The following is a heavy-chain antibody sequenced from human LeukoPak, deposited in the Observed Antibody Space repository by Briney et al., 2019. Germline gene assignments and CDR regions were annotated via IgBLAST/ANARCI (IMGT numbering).Heavy chain of an antibody. V-gene: IGHV1-69*06. CDR2: IIPIFGTA. J-gene: IGHJ4*02. CDR1: GGTFSSYA. Sequence: GASVTVSCKASGGTFSSYAISWVRQAPGQGLEWMGGIIPIFGTANYAQKFQGRVTITADKSTSTAYMELSSLRSEDTAVYYCASAYNWNYAYFDYWGQGTLVTVSS. D-gene: IGHD1-7*01. CDR3: ASAYNWNYAYFDY.